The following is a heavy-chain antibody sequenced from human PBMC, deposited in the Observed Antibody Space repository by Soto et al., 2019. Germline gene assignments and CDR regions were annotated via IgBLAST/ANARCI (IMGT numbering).Heavy chain of an antibody. V-gene: IGHV4-30-4*01. D-gene: IGHD2-2*01. J-gene: IGHJ4*02. Sequence: SETLSLTCTVSGGSISSGDYYWSWIRQPPGKGLEWIGYIYYSGSTYHNPSLKSRVTISVDTSKNQFSLKLSSVTAADTAVYYCARDSPYASSGGYFDYWGQGTLVTVSS. CDR2: IYYSGST. CDR3: ARDSPYASSGGYFDY. CDR1: GGSISSGDYY.